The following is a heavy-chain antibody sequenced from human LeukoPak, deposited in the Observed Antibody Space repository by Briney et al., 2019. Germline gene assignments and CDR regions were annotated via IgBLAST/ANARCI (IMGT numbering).Heavy chain of an antibody. V-gene: IGHV4-34*01. Sequence: SETLSLTCAVYGWTFSGYYWSWIRQAPGKGLEWIGEINHSGSTNYNPSLKSRVTISVDTTKNQFSLKLSSVTAAGTAVYYCARLGARNYDFWSGYYKGAFDIWGQGTMVTVSS. CDR1: GWTFSGYY. J-gene: IGHJ3*02. CDR3: ARLGARNYDFWSGYYKGAFDI. D-gene: IGHD3-3*01. CDR2: INHSGST.